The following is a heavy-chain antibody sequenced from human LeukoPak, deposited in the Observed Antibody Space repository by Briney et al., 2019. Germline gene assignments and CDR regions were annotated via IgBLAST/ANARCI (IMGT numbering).Heavy chain of an antibody. CDR1: EFTFSSYT. V-gene: IGHV3-23*01. J-gene: IGHJ5*02. D-gene: IGHD6-19*01. Sequence: PGGSLRLSCAASEFTFSSYTINWVRQAPGKGLEWVATISGSGGNTYYADSVKGQFTISRDNSKNTLYLQMNSLRDEDTAVYYCAKDRNRIALAGTLNWFDPWGQGTLVTVSS. CDR3: AKDRNRIALAGTLNWFDP. CDR2: ISGSGGNT.